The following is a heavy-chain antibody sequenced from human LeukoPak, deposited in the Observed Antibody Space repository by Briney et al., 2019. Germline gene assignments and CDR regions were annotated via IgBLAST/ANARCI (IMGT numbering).Heavy chain of an antibody. CDR2: INPSVGST. V-gene: IGHV1-46*01. Sequence: ASVKVSCKASGYTFTSYYMHWVRQAPGQGLEWMGIINPSVGSTSYAQKFQGRVTMTRDTSTSTVYMELSSLRSEDTAVYYCARDQGWDSGYDFGFGPGYNWFDPWGQGTLVTVSS. CDR3: ARDQGWDSGYDFGFGPGYNWFDP. D-gene: IGHD5-12*01. J-gene: IGHJ5*02. CDR1: GYTFTSYY.